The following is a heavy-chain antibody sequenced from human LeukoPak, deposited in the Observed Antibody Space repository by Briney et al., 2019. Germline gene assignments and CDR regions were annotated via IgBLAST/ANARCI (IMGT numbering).Heavy chain of an antibody. D-gene: IGHD3-10*02. J-gene: IGHJ6*04. CDR1: GFTFDDYG. V-gene: IGHV3-20*04. Sequence: PGGSLRLSCAASGFTFDDYGMTWVRQVPGKGLEWVSGISRNGGSTGYADSVKGRFTISRDNAKNSLYLQMNSLRAEDTAVYYCAELGITMIGGVWGKGTTVTISS. CDR2: ISRNGGST. CDR3: AELGITMIGGV.